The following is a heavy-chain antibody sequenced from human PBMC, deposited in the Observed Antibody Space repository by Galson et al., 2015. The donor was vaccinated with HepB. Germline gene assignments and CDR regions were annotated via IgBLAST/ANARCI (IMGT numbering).Heavy chain of an antibody. J-gene: IGHJ4*02. CDR1: GFTFSSHA. D-gene: IGHD2-15*01. CDR3: ARGTYSNGGFSFLIDH. Sequence: SLRLSCAASGFTFSSHALHWVRQTPGKGLEWVAIISSDGTSDHYADSVKGRFTISRDSSKNTLYLQMNTVGPEDTAIYHCARGTYSNGGFSFLIDHWGQGTLVTVSS. CDR2: ISSDGTSD. V-gene: IGHV3-30-3*01.